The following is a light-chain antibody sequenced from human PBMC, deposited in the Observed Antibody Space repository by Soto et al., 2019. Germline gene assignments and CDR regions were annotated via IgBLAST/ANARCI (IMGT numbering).Light chain of an antibody. CDR2: HAS. CDR1: RSVNNF. V-gene: IGKV3-11*01. CDR3: HQRAGWPPT. Sequence: EIVLTQSPVTLSLSPGERPTVSCRRTRSVNNFVAWYQQKPGQAPSLLISHASNRATGIPDRFSGSGSATDFTLTINSLEPDDFAVYFCHQRAGWPPTFGGGTNVNIK. J-gene: IGKJ4*01.